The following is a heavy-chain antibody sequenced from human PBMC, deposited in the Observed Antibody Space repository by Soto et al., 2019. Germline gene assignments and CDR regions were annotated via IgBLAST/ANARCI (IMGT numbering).Heavy chain of an antibody. CDR1: GYTFTGYY. J-gene: IGHJ5*02. Sequence: ASVKVSCKASGYTFTGYYMHWVRQAPGQGLEWMGWINPNSGGTNYAQKFQGWVTMTRDTSISTAYMELSRLRSDDTAVYYCARGPDCGSTSCYTAVGLFDPWGQGPMVPVSS. V-gene: IGHV1-2*04. CDR2: INPNSGGT. D-gene: IGHD2-2*02. CDR3: ARGPDCGSTSCYTAVGLFDP.